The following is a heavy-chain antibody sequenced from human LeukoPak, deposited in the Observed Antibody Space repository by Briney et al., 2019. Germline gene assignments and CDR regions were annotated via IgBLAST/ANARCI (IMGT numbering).Heavy chain of an antibody. D-gene: IGHD3-9*01. V-gene: IGHV1-18*01. CDR2: ISAYNGNT. J-gene: IGHJ4*02. CDR3: ATDRALRYLFDY. Sequence: ASVKVSCKASGYTFTSYGISWVRQAPGQGREWMGWISAYNGNTNYAQKFQGRVTMTEDTSTDTAYMELSSLRSEATAVYYCATDRALRYLFDYWGQGTLVTVSS. CDR1: GYTFTSYG.